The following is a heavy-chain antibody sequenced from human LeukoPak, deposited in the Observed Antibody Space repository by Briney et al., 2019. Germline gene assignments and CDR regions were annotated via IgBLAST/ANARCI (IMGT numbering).Heavy chain of an antibody. J-gene: IGHJ4*02. CDR1: GFTFSSYS. Sequence: GGSLRLSCAASGFTFSSYSMNWVRQAPGKGLEWVSAITGSGRSTYYTDSVRGRFTVSRDNSKNTLYLQMNSLRAEDTAVYYCAMIIAVAGNFDYWGQGTLVTVSS. CDR2: ITGSGRST. D-gene: IGHD6-19*01. V-gene: IGHV3-23*01. CDR3: AMIIAVAGNFDY.